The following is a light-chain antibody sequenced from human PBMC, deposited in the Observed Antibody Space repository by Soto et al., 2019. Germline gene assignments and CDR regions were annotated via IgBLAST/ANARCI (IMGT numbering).Light chain of an antibody. CDR3: TSWTTSTTMI. J-gene: IGLJ2*01. CDR1: RSDIGAYNF. Sequence: QSVLTQPASVSGSPGQSITISCTGTRSDIGAYNFVSWYQQHPGEVPKLILYDVNVRPSGVSNLFSGSKSGNTASLTISGLQAEDEADYYCTSWTTSTTMIFGGGTQLTVL. CDR2: DVN. V-gene: IGLV2-14*03.